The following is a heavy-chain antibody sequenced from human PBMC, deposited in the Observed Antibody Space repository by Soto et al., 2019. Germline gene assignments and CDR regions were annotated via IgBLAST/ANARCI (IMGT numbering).Heavy chain of an antibody. CDR2: TYYRSKWYN. V-gene: IGHV6-1*01. D-gene: IGHD2-2*01. Sequence: SQTLSLTCAISGDSVSSNSSAWNWIRQSPSRGLEWLGRTYYRSKWYNDYAVSVKSRITINPDTSKNQLSLQLNSVTPDDTAVYYCAREVDVVKAGVTRDGYFAYFRDGTLVSV. CDR3: AREVDVVKAGVTRDGYFAY. J-gene: IGHJ4*01. CDR1: GDSVSSNSSA.